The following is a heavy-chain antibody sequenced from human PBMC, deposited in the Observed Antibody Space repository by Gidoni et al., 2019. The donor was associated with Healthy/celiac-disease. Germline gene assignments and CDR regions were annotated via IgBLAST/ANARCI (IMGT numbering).Heavy chain of an antibody. Sequence: QVQLVQSGAEVKKHGASVKVSCKASGYTFTSYYMHWVRQAPGQGLEGMGIINPSCGSTSYAQKFQCRVTMTRDTSTSTVYMELSSLRSEDTAVYYCARGGGTVVTPYGYWGQGTLVTVSS. V-gene: IGHV1-46*01. D-gene: IGHD2-21*02. CDR2: INPSCGST. CDR1: GYTFTSYY. J-gene: IGHJ4*02. CDR3: ARGGGTVVTPYGY.